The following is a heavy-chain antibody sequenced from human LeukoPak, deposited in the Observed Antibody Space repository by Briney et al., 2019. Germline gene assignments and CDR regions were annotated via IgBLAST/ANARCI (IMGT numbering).Heavy chain of an antibody. Sequence: GGSLRLSCAASGFIFSHYGMHWVRQAPGKGLEWVAVIWSDGTNRYYADSVKGRFSINRDDSQKRVFLQMDSLRAEDTAVYYCARDAQRGFDYSNSLQYWGQGALVTVSS. CDR2: IWSDGTNR. CDR1: GFIFSHYG. J-gene: IGHJ4*02. CDR3: ARDAQRGFDYSNSLQY. D-gene: IGHD4-11*01. V-gene: IGHV3-33*01.